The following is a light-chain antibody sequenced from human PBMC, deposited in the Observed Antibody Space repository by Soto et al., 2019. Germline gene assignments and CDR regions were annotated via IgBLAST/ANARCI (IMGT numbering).Light chain of an antibody. Sequence: DIQMTQSPSTLSASVGDRVTITCRASQGISNFLAWYQKKPGKAPKLLIYAASSLQSGVPSRFSGSGSGTDFTLTISSLQPEDFANYYCQQSYSTLTWTFGQGTKVDIK. CDR2: AAS. CDR1: QGISNF. CDR3: QQSYSTLTWT. J-gene: IGKJ1*01. V-gene: IGKV1-39*01.